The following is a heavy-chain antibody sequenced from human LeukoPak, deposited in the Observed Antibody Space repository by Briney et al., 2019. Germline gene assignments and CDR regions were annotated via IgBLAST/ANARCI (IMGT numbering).Heavy chain of an antibody. V-gene: IGHV3-23*01. Sequence: PGGSLRLSCAASGFTFSSYAMSWVRQAPGEGLEWVSAISGSGGSTYYADSVKGRFTISRDNSKNTLYLQMNSLRAEDTAVYYCAKDSPSYYDFWSGYSEHYFDYWGQGTLVTVSS. D-gene: IGHD3-3*01. J-gene: IGHJ4*02. CDR1: GFTFSSYA. CDR2: ISGSGGST. CDR3: AKDSPSYYDFWSGYSEHYFDY.